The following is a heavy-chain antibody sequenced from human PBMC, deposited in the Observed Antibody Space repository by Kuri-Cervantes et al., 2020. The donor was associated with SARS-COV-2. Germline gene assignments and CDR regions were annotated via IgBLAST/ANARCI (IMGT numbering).Heavy chain of an antibody. D-gene: IGHD3-10*01. CDR3: ARDRGAFWGMGDY. J-gene: IGHJ4*02. Sequence: SETLSLTCTVSGGSISSGGYYWSWIRQPPGKGLEWIGYIYHSGSTNYNPSLKSRVTMSVDTSKNQFSLKLNSVTAADTAVYYCARDRGAFWGMGDYWGQGTLVTVSS. CDR2: IYHSGST. CDR1: GGSISSGGYY. V-gene: IGHV4-61*08.